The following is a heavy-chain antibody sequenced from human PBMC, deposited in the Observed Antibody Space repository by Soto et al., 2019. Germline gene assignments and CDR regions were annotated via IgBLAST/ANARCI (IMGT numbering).Heavy chain of an antibody. J-gene: IGHJ4*02. Sequence: EVQLVESGGGLVQPGGSLKLSCAASGFTFSGSAMHWVRQASGKGLEWVGRIRSKANSYATAYAASVKGRFTISRDDSKNTAYLQMNSLKTEDTAVYYCTTLRAYYYDSSGYYRDYWGQGTLVTVSS. D-gene: IGHD3-22*01. CDR1: GFTFSGSA. V-gene: IGHV3-73*01. CDR3: TTLRAYYYDSSGYYRDY. CDR2: IRSKANSYAT.